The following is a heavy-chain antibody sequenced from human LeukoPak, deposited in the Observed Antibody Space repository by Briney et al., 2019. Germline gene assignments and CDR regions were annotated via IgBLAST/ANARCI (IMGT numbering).Heavy chain of an antibody. D-gene: IGHD3-3*01. CDR3: ARDQEGLRFLEWLLSDAFDI. J-gene: IGHJ3*02. V-gene: IGHV3-7*01. CDR1: GFTFSSYW. Sequence: GGSLRLSCAASGFTFSSYWMSWARQAPGKGLEWVANIKQDGSEKYYVDSVKGRFTISRDNAKNSLYLQMNSLRAEDTAVYYCARDQEGLRFLEWLLSDAFDIWGQGTMVTVSS. CDR2: IKQDGSEK.